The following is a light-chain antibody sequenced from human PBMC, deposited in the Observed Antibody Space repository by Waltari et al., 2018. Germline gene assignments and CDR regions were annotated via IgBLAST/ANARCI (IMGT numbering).Light chain of an antibody. J-gene: IGKJ4*01. CDR3: HQYNNWPPSLT. V-gene: IGKV1-33*01. CDR1: QDISNY. CDR2: DAS. Sequence: DIQMTQSPSSLSASVGDRVTITCQASQDISNYLNWYQQKPGKAPKLLIYDASNLETGVPSRFSGSGSGTDFTFTISSLQSDDFAIYYCHQYNNWPPSLTFGGGTKLEI.